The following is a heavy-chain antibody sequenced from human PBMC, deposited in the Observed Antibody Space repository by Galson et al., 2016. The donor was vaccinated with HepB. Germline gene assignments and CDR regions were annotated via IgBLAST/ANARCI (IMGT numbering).Heavy chain of an antibody. CDR1: GDSISSGRYY. D-gene: IGHD3-22*01. J-gene: IGHJ2*01. V-gene: IGHV4-61*02. CDR2: IYICGST. Sequence: TLSLTCTVSGDSISSGRYYWSWIRQSAGKGLEWIGRIYICGSTSCNPALKSRVTISEDPPKNQFPLNLSSVTAADTAVYYCARGKVMTTSYWYFDLWGRGTLVTVSS. CDR3: ARGKVMTTSYWYFDL.